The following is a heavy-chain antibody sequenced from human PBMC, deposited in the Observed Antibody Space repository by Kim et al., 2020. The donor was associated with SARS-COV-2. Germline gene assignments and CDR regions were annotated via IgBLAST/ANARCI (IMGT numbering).Heavy chain of an antibody. CDR3: AKDFGWGGTGPGYFDY. Sequence: SVKGRFTISRDNSKNTLYLQMNSLRAEDTAVYYCAKDFGWGGTGPGYFDYWGQGTLVTVSS. J-gene: IGHJ4*02. D-gene: IGHD2-21*01. V-gene: IGHV3-30*02.